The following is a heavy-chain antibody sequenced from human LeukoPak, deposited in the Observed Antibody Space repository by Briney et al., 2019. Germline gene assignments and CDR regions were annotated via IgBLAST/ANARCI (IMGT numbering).Heavy chain of an antibody. CDR1: GFTFSSYA. CDR3: AKVEQWLVRGTFDY. CDR2: ISGSGGST. Sequence: GGSLRLSCAASGFTFSSYAMGWVRQAPGKGLEWVSAISGSGGSTYYADSVKGRFTISRDNSKNTLYLQMNSLRAEDTAVYYCAKVEQWLVRGTFDYWGQGTLVTVSS. D-gene: IGHD6-19*01. J-gene: IGHJ4*02. V-gene: IGHV3-23*01.